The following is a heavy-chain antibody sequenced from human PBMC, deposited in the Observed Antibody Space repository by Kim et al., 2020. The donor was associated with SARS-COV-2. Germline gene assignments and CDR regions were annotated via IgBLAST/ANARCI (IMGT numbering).Heavy chain of an antibody. Sequence: GGSLRLSCAASGFTFSSYGMHWVRQAPGKGLEWVAVISYDGSNKYYADSVKGRFTISRDNSKNTLYLQMNSLRAEDTAVYYCAKDMGNVYRITMTPLGYLHHAFDIWGQGTMVTVSS. CDR3: AKDMGNVYRITMTPLGYLHHAFDI. D-gene: IGHD3-22*01. J-gene: IGHJ3*02. V-gene: IGHV3-30*18. CDR1: GFTFSSYG. CDR2: ISYDGSNK.